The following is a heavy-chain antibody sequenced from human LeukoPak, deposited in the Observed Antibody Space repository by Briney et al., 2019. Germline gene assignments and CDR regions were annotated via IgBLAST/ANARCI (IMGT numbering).Heavy chain of an antibody. Sequence: SETVSLTCAVYGGSFSGYYWSWIRQPPGKGLEWIGEINHSGSTNYNPSLKSRVTISVDTSKNQFSLKLSPVTAADTAVYYCARGDSSGYRYWGQGILVTVSS. CDR2: INHSGST. CDR1: GGSFSGYY. V-gene: IGHV4-34*01. J-gene: IGHJ4*02. D-gene: IGHD3-22*01. CDR3: ARGDSSGYRY.